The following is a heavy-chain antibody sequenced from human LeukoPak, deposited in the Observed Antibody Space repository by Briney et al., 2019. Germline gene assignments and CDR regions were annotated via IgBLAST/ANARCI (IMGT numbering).Heavy chain of an antibody. CDR2: ISGNKGDT. Sequence: ASVKVSCKASGYPFTSFAFSWVRQAPGQGLEWMGCISGNKGDTIYAQKVQGRVTMTTDRSTSTTHMELRSLRPDDTAVYYCARGSYGEVAFDIWGQGTMVTVSS. J-gene: IGHJ3*02. CDR3: ARGSYGEVAFDI. V-gene: IGHV1-18*01. D-gene: IGHD4-17*01. CDR1: GYPFTSFA.